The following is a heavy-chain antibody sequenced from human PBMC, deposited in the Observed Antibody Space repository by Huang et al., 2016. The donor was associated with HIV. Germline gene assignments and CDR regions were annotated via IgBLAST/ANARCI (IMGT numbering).Heavy chain of an antibody. V-gene: IGHV1-69*13. Sequence: QVQLVQSGAEVKKPGSSVKVSCKASGDTFNNYGISWVRQAPGQGLEWMGGIIPFFGTPDYEQSCQGRVTITADESTTTVYMELSSLRSEDMAIYYCARDGGANVEGAMSHFDFWGQGTQVTVSS. CDR3: ARDGGANVEGAMSHFDF. CDR2: IIPFFGTP. J-gene: IGHJ4*02. D-gene: IGHD1-26*01. CDR1: GDTFNNYG.